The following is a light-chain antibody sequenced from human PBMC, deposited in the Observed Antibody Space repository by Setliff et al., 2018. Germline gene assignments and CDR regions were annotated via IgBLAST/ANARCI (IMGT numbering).Light chain of an antibody. CDR1: SSDVGGYNY. CDR2: DVS. CDR3: CSYAGSSPYV. Sequence: QSALTQPASVSGSPGQSIPISCTGTSSDVGGYNYVSWYQQHPGKAPKLMIYDVSKRPSGVSNRFSGSKSGNTASLTISGLQAEDEADYYCCSYAGSSPYVFGTGTKVTVL. V-gene: IGLV2-23*02. J-gene: IGLJ1*01.